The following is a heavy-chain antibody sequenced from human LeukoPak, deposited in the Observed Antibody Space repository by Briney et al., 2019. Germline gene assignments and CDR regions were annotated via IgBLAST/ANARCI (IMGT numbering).Heavy chain of an antibody. D-gene: IGHD6-19*01. CDR1: GFTFSNYD. V-gene: IGHV3-23*01. J-gene: IGHJ4*02. CDR2: INTNGGRT. CDR3: AKSSGGNY. Sequence: GGSLRLSCAGSGFTFSNYDMNWVRQAPGMGLEWVSGINTNGGRTWYAESVKGRFTISRDNSKNTAYLQMNSLRAEDTAVYYCAKSSGGNYWGQGTLVTVSS.